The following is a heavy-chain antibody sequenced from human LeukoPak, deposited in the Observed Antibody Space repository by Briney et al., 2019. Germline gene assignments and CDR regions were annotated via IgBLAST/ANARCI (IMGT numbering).Heavy chain of an antibody. CDR3: AKTTVGYSSGRYPGWPADC. D-gene: IGHD6-19*01. J-gene: IGHJ4*02. Sequence: GGSLRLTCAASGFTFNTYAIYWVRQAPGKGLEWVSGICGSGGCTYYADSVKGRFTISRDNSKNTVYLQMNSLTADDTAVYYCAKTTVGYSSGRYPGWPADCWGQGTLVTVSP. CDR2: ICGSGGCT. V-gene: IGHV3-23*01. CDR1: GFTFNTYA.